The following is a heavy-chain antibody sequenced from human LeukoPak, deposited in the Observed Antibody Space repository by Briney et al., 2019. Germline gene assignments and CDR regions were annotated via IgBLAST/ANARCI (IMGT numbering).Heavy chain of an antibody. CDR3: AKDPYSSSWYNWFDP. CDR1: GFTFSSYA. V-gene: IGHV3-23*01. J-gene: IGHJ5*02. Sequence: GGSLRLSCAASGFTFSSYAMSWVRQAPGKGLEGVSAISGSGGSTYYADSVKGRFTISRDNSKNTLYLQMNSLRAEDTAVYYCAKDPYSSSWYNWFDPWGQGTLVTVSS. CDR2: ISGSGGST. D-gene: IGHD6-13*01.